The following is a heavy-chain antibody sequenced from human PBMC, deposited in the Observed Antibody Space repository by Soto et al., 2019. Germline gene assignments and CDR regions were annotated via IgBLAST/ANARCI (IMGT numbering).Heavy chain of an antibody. D-gene: IGHD2-15*01. CDR2: INPNSGGT. CDR3: ARGVVVVAQNDAFDI. V-gene: IGHV1-2*04. Sequence: ASVNVSCKASGYTFTGYYMHWVRQAPGQGLEWMGWINPNSGGTNYAQKFQGWVTMTRDTSISTAYMELSRLRSDDTAVYYCARGVVVVAQNDAFDIWGQRTMVTVSS. J-gene: IGHJ3*02. CDR1: GYTFTGYY.